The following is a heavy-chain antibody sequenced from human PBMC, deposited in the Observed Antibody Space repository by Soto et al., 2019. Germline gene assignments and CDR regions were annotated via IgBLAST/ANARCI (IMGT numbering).Heavy chain of an antibody. CDR1: GFTFSSYA. J-gene: IGHJ4*02. CDR2: IIGSGGST. CDR3: AKETTIFGVVEVKD. Sequence: PGGSLRLSCAASGFTFSSYAMSWVRQAPGKGLDWVSAIIGSGGSTYYADSVKGRFTFSRDISKNTLFLQMNSLRAEDTAVYYCAKETTIFGVVEVKDWGQGTLVTVS. D-gene: IGHD3-3*01. V-gene: IGHV3-23*01.